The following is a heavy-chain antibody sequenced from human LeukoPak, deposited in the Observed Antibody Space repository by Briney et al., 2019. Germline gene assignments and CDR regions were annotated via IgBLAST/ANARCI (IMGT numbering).Heavy chain of an antibody. D-gene: IGHD1-7*01. V-gene: IGHV3-11*01. CDR2: ISGSGTTI. CDR1: GFTFSDYY. CDR3: GRDFGLTGTKRSFDI. J-gene: IGHJ3*02. Sequence: PGGSLRLSCAASGFTFSDYYMGWIRQAPGKGLEWLSYISGSGTTIYYADSVEGRFTISRDNAKNSLDLQMNSLRAEDTAVYYCGRDFGLTGTKRSFDIWGQGTMATVSS.